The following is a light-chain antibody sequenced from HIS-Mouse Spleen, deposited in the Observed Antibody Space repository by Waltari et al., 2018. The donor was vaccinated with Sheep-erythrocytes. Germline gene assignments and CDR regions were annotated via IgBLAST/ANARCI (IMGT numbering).Light chain of an antibody. J-gene: IGLJ3*02. CDR1: SSDVGGYNY. V-gene: IGLV2-8*01. CDR3: SSYAGSNNWV. Sequence: QSALTQPPSASGSPGQSVTISCTGTSSDVGGYNYVSWYQQHPGKAPKPMISEVSRRPSGVPDRFSGSKAGNTASLTVSGLQAEDEADYYCSSYAGSNNWVFGGGTKLTVL. CDR2: EVS.